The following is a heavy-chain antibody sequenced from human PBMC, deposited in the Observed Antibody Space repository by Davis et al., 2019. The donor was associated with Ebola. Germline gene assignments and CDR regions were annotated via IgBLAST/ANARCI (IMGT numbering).Heavy chain of an antibody. V-gene: IGHV3-21*04. CDR1: GFTLSSYS. J-gene: IGHJ3*01. Sequence: GESLKISCAASGFTLSSYSMNWVRQAPGKGLEWLSSISTNSVYIYYADSVKGRFTISRDNSKNTLHLQMNGLRVEDTAIYYCAKDTSNIWFDVWGQGTMVTVSS. CDR2: ISTNSVYI. CDR3: AKDTSNIWFDV. D-gene: IGHD1-26*01.